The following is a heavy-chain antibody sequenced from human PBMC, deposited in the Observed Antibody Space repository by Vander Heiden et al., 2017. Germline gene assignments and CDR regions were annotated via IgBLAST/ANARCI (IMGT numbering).Heavy chain of an antibody. J-gene: IGHJ4*02. D-gene: IGHD7-27*01. V-gene: IGHV3-15*01. CDR1: HFHLTETW. CDR3: TTGGGTGDF. CDR2: IRSKSDGGTT. Sequence: EVPLVVSGGGLVATAGSLRLACAVSHFHLTETWVSWVRQAPGKGLEWVGRIRSKSDGGTTDYAAPVKGRFTVSRDDSENTSFLQMNSLKTEDTAVYYCTTGGGTGDFWGQGTLVTVSS.